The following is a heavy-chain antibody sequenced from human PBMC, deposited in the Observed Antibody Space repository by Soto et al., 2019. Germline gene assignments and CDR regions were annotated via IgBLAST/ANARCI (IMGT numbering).Heavy chain of an antibody. V-gene: IGHV4-39*01. CDR3: ARSNSGYYKWFDP. D-gene: IGHD3-22*01. CDR2: IYYSGIT. J-gene: IGHJ5*02. Sequence: SETLSLTCTVSGDSISSSNYYWGWIRQPPVKGLEWIANIYYSGITYCNPSLKSRVAISVDTSKNQFSLKLSSVSAADTAIYYCARSNSGYYKWFDPWGQGTLVTVS. CDR1: GDSISSSNYY.